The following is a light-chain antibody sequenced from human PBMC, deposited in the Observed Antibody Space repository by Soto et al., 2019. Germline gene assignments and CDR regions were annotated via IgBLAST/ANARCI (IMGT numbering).Light chain of an antibody. CDR2: KAS. V-gene: IGKV1-5*03. CDR3: QHYNSYSEA. CDR1: LSIASH. Sequence: DIQMSQSPSSLSASLGDRVTITCRASLSIASHLNWYQQKPGKAPKLLIYKASTLKSGVPSRFSGSGSGTEFTLTISSLQPDDFATYYCQHYNSYSEAFGQGTKVDIK. J-gene: IGKJ1*01.